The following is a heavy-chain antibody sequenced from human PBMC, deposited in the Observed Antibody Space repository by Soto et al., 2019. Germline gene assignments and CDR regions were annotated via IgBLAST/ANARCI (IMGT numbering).Heavy chain of an antibody. CDR1: GYTFTGYY. Sequence: EASVKVSCKASGYTFTGYYMHWVRQAPGQGLEWMGWINPNSGGTNYAQKFQGRVTMTRDTSISTAYMELSRLRSDDTAVYYCARDQFLEWLPHDYWGQGTLVTVSS. D-gene: IGHD3-3*01. V-gene: IGHV1-2*02. CDR2: INPNSGGT. J-gene: IGHJ4*02. CDR3: ARDQFLEWLPHDY.